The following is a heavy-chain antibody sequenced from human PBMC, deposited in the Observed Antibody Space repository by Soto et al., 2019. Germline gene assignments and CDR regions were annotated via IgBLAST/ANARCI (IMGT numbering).Heavy chain of an antibody. Sequence: GESLKISCQGSGYAFSSYWIAWVRQMSGKGLEWMGIIYPGDSDTRYSPSFQGQVTISVDKSITTAYLQWSSLKASDTAMYYCARGYCTATICDPWFDPWGQGTLVTVYS. J-gene: IGHJ5*01. CDR1: GYAFSSYW. CDR3: ARGYCTATICDPWFDP. CDR2: IYPGDSDT. D-gene: IGHD2-8*02. V-gene: IGHV5-51*01.